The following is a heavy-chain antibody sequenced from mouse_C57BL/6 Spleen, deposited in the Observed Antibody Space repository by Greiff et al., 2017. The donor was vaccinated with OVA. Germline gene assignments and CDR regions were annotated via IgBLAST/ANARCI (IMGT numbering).Heavy chain of an antibody. CDR1: GYAFSSSW. Sequence: VQGVESGPELVKPGASVKISCKASGYAFSSSWMDWVKQRPGKGLEWIGRIYPGDGDTNYNGKFKGKATLTADKSSSTAYMQLSSLTSEDSAVYFCARYYSNLYAMDYWGQGTSVTVSS. J-gene: IGHJ4*01. V-gene: IGHV1-82*01. D-gene: IGHD2-5*01. CDR3: ARYYSNLYAMDY. CDR2: IYPGDGDT.